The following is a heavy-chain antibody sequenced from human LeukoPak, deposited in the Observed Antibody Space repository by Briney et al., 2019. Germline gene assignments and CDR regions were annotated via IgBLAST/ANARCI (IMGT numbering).Heavy chain of an antibody. Sequence: SETLSLTCTVSGGSISSYYWSWIRQPPGKGLEWIGYIYNSGSTNYNPSLKSRVTISVDTSKNQFSLKLTSVTAADTAVYYCAGMEGTWGSFDIWGQGTMVTVSS. D-gene: IGHD7-27*01. CDR2: IYNSGST. J-gene: IGHJ3*02. CDR1: GGSISSYY. V-gene: IGHV4-59*01. CDR3: AGMEGTWGSFDI.